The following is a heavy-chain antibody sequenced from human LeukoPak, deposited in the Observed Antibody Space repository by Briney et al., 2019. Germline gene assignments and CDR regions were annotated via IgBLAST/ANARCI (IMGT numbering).Heavy chain of an antibody. D-gene: IGHD6-13*01. V-gene: IGHV1-2*02. CDR2: INPNSGGT. CDR1: GYTFTGYY. Sequence: ASVKVSCKASGYTFTGYYMHWVRQAPGQGLEWMGWINPNSGGTNYAQKFQGRVTMTRDTSISTAYMELSRLRSDDTAVYYCATQGQQLTTYYYYYYVDVWGKGTTVTVSS. CDR3: ATQGQQLTTYYYYYYVDV. J-gene: IGHJ6*03.